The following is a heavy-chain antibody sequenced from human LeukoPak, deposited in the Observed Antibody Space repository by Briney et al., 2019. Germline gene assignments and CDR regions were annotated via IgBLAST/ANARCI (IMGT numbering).Heavy chain of an antibody. Sequence: PSETLSLTCTVSGGSISSYYWSWIRQPPGKGLEWIGYIYYSGSTNYNPSFKSRVTIPVDTSKNQFSLKLSSVTAADTAVYYCARGLSGYSYGYNMDVWGKGTTVTVSS. CDR1: GGSISSYY. V-gene: IGHV4-59*01. J-gene: IGHJ6*03. D-gene: IGHD5-18*01. CDR2: IYYSGST. CDR3: ARGLSGYSYGYNMDV.